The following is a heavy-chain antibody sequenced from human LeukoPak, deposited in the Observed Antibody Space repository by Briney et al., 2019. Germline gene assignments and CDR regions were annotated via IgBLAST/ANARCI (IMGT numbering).Heavy chain of an antibody. V-gene: IGHV1-18*04. D-gene: IGHD4-17*01. CDR1: GYSFTSYG. CDR2: ISVHNGNT. Sequence: ASVKVSCKASGYSFTSYGISWVRQAPGQGLEWMGWISVHNGNTHYVQKLQGRVTMTTDTSTSTAYMELRSLRSDDTAVYYCARVRGSYGDTANYWGQGTLVTVSS. CDR3: ARVRGSYGDTANY. J-gene: IGHJ4*02.